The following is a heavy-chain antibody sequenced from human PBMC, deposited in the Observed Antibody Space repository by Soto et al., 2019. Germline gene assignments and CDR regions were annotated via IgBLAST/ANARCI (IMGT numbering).Heavy chain of an antibody. J-gene: IGHJ6*02. CDR3: ARGYSGYSYRNGMDV. CDR1: GGSFSGYY. V-gene: IGHV4-34*01. D-gene: IGHD5-18*01. Sequence: SETLSLTCAVYGGSFSGYYWSWIRQPPGKGLEWIGEINHSGSTNYNPSLKSRVTISVDTSKNQFSLKLSSVTAADTAVYYCARGYSGYSYRNGMDVSGQGTKGTVS. CDR2: INHSGST.